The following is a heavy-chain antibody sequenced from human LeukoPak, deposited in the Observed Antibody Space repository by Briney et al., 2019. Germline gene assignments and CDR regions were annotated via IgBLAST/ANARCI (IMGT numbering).Heavy chain of an antibody. Sequence: PSQTLSLTCTVSGGSISGYYWSWIRQPAGKELEWIGRIYASGTTRYNPSLKSRVTMSVDTSKNQFSLKLSSVTAADTAVYFCARGMAAAYDYNWFDPWGQGALVTVSS. V-gene: IGHV4-4*07. CDR2: IYASGTT. CDR3: ARGMAAAYDYNWFDP. CDR1: GGSISGYY. D-gene: IGHD5-12*01. J-gene: IGHJ5*02.